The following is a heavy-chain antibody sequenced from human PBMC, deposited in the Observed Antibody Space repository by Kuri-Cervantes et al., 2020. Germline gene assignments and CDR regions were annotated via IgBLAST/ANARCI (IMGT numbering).Heavy chain of an antibody. CDR1: GFTFSSYG. CDR3: ARPRVSGAYEQPLDY. V-gene: IGHV3-30*03. D-gene: IGHD1-26*01. Sequence: GGSLRLYCAASGFTFSSYGMHWVRQAPGKGLEWVAVISYDGSNKYYADSVKGRFTISRDNSQNTLYLQMNSLRAEDSAVYYCARPRVSGAYEQPLDYWGQGTLVTVSS. CDR2: ISYDGSNK. J-gene: IGHJ4*02.